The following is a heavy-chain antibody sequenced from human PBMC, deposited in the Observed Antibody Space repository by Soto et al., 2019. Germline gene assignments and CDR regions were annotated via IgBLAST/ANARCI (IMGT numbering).Heavy chain of an antibody. Sequence: PGGSLRLSCAASGFTFSSYGMHWVRQAPGKGLEWVAVISYDGSNKYYADSVKGRFTISRDNSKNTLYLQMNSLRAEDTAVYYCAKDLAQLRFLEWFLDYWGQGTLVTVSS. D-gene: IGHD3-3*01. J-gene: IGHJ4*02. CDR2: ISYDGSNK. V-gene: IGHV3-30*18. CDR3: AKDLAQLRFLEWFLDY. CDR1: GFTFSSYG.